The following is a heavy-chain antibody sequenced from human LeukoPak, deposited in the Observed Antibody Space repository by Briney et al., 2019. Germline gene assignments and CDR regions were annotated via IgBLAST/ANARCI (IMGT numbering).Heavy chain of an antibody. CDR1: GFTFSSYG. J-gene: IGHJ6*04. CDR2: ISYDGSNK. Sequence: GRSLRLSCAASGFTFSSYGMHWVRQAPGEGLEWVADISYDGSNKYYADSVRGRFTISRDNSKNTLYLQMNSLGAEDTAVYYCTKDLYGSGSKSCGMDVWGKGTTVTVSS. CDR3: TKDLYGSGSKSCGMDV. D-gene: IGHD3-10*01. V-gene: IGHV3-30*19.